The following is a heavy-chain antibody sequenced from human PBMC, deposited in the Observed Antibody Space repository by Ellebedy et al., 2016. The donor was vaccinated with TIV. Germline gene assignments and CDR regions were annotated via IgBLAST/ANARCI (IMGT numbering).Heavy chain of an antibody. Sequence: ASVKVSCKASGGTFSRYAISWVRQAPGQGLEWMGGIVAIFGTAYYARKFQGRVTITADKPPNTVYMELSSLRSEDTAVYYWAGKVVRGVITTLDSWGQGTLVTVSS. J-gene: IGHJ4*02. V-gene: IGHV1-69*06. CDR2: IVAIFGTA. CDR3: AGKVVRGVITTLDS. D-gene: IGHD3-10*01. CDR1: GGTFSRYA.